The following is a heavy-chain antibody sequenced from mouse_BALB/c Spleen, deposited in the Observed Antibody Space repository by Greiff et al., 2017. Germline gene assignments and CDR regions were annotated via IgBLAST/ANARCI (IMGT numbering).Heavy chain of an antibody. CDR2: IYPGDGDT. J-gene: IGHJ2*01. CDR1: GYAFSSYW. CDR3: AGEITVFDY. Sequence: LEESGAELVRPGSSVKISCKASGYAFSSYWMNWVKQRPGQGLEWIGQIYPGDGDTNYNGKFKGKATLTADKSSSTAYMQLSSLTSEDSAVYFCAGEITVFDYWGQGTTLTVSS. V-gene: IGHV1-80*01. D-gene: IGHD2-4*01.